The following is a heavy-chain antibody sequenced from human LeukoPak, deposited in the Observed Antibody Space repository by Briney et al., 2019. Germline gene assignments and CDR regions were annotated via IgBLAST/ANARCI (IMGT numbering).Heavy chain of an antibody. CDR3: ARGNVLLCFRELYAGDWFDP. V-gene: IGHV1-2*02. D-gene: IGHD3-10*01. CDR1: GSTFTAYY. J-gene: IGHJ5*02. Sequence: ASVKLSCKASGSTFTAYYMHLGRQAPGPGLGWLGGFNLYSGGRNYAQKSQGRVSTTSDTTISTAFFDLRKLRSDDTAVYYCARGNVLLCFRELYAGDWFDPWGQGTLVTVSS. CDR2: FNLYSGGR.